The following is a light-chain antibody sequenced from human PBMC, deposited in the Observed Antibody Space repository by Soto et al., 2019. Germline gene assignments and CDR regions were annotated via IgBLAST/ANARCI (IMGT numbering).Light chain of an antibody. J-gene: IGLJ2*01. CDR2: DVS. V-gene: IGLV2-11*01. CDR1: SSDVGGYNY. CDR3: CPYAGSTGV. Sequence: QSALTQPRSVSGSPGQSVTISCTGTSSDVGGYNYVSWYQQHPGKAPKLMIYDVSKRPSGVPDRFSGSKSGNTASLTISGCQAEDEGDYYCCPYAGSTGVCGGGTKLTAL.